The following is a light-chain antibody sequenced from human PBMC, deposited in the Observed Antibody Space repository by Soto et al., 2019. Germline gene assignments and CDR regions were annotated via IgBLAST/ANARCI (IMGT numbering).Light chain of an antibody. V-gene: IGLV2-11*01. CDR2: DVS. CDR3: CSYAGSPPYV. CDR1: SSDVGGYNY. J-gene: IGLJ1*01. Sequence: QSALTQPRSVSGSPGQSVTISCTGTSSDVGGYNYVSWYQQQPGKAPKLMIYDVSKRPSGVPDRFSGSKSGNTASLTISGLQAEDEADYYCCSYAGSPPYVFGTGTKLTVL.